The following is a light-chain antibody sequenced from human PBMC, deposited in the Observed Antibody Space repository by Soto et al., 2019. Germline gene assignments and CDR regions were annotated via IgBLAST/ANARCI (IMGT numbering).Light chain of an antibody. CDR2: AAS. CDR3: HQSYSTPRIT. V-gene: IGKV1-39*01. CDR1: QSVSSY. J-gene: IGKJ5*01. Sequence: EIQMTQSPSALSASVGDRVTITCRASQSVSSYLNWYQQKPGKAPKLLIYAASSLQSGVPSRFSGSGSGTDFTLTISSLQPEDFATYYCHQSYSTPRITFCQVTRLEIK.